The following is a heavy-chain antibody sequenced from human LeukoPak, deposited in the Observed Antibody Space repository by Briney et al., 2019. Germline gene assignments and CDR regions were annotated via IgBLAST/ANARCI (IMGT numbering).Heavy chain of an antibody. D-gene: IGHD3-10*01. V-gene: IGHV3-53*01. J-gene: IGHJ4*02. CDR3: AKRSGGYYYASNDY. CDR2: IYSGGST. CDR1: GFTVSSTY. Sequence: GGSLRLSCAASGFTVSSTYMSWVRQAPGKGLEWVSVIYSGGSTYYADSVKGRFTISRDNSKNTLYLQMNSLRAEDTAVYYCAKRSGGYYYASNDYWGQGTLVTVSS.